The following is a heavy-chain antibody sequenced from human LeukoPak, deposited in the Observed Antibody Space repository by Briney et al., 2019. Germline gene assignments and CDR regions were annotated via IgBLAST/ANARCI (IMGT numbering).Heavy chain of an antibody. CDR3: AKSSYGDYYREGFDP. D-gene: IGHD4-17*01. J-gene: IGHJ5*02. CDR1: GFTFDDYA. Sequence: PGGSLRLSCAASGFTFDDYAMHWVRQAPGKGLEWVSGISWNSGSIGYADSVKGRFTISRDNAKNSLYLQMNSLRAEDTALYYCAKSSYGDYYREGFDPWGQGTLVTVSS. CDR2: ISWNSGSI. V-gene: IGHV3-9*01.